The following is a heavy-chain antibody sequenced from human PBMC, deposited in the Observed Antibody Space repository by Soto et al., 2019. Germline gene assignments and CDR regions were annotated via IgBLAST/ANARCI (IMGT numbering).Heavy chain of an antibody. V-gene: IGHV4-61*01. CDR2: IYYSGST. Sequence: SETLSLTCTVSGGSVSSGSYYWSWIRQPPAKGLEWIGYIYYSGSTNYNPSLKSRVTISVDTSKNQFSLKLSSVTAADTAVYYCARVPYYYDSSDNWFDPSGQGTLVTVSS. J-gene: IGHJ5*02. CDR1: GGSVSSGSYY. CDR3: ARVPYYYDSSDNWFDP. D-gene: IGHD3-22*01.